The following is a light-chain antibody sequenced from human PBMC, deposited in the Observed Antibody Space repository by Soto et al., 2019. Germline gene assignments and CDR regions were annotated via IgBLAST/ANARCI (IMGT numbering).Light chain of an antibody. CDR3: QTYDSSLSGLYV. J-gene: IGLJ1*01. V-gene: IGLV1-40*01. Sequence: SVLTQPPSISGAPGQRVTISCTGSSSNIGAGSDVHWYHQLPGTAPKLLIYGNTNRPSGVPDRFSGSKSGTSASLAIAGLQTEDEGDYSCQTYDSSLSGLYVFGTGTKVTVL. CDR2: GNT. CDR1: SSNIGAGSD.